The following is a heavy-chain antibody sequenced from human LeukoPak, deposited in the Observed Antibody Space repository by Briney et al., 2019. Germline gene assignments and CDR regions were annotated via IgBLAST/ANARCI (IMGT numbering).Heavy chain of an antibody. CDR1: GYTFTSYH. D-gene: IGHD5-24*01. CDR3: ARIRDGYNDAYDI. J-gene: IGHJ3*02. CDR2: INPSDGST. Sequence: GASVKVSCKASGYTFTSYHIHWVRQAPGQGFEWMAIINPSDGSTTNSQKFQGRVTMTRDTSTSTVYMELSGLRSEDTALYYCARIRDGYNDAYDIWGQGTMVTVSS. V-gene: IGHV1-46*01.